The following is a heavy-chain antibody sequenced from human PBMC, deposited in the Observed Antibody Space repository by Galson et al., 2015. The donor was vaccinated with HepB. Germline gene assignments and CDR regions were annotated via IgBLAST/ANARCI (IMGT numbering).Heavy chain of an antibody. D-gene: IGHD3-10*01. CDR1: GFTFSNAW. Sequence: SLRLSCAASGFTFSNAWMSWVRQAPGKGLEWVGRIKSKSDGGTTDYAAPVKGRFTISRDDSKNTLYLQMNSLKTEDTAVYYCTTVLVGTMVRETWGQGTLVTVSS. V-gene: IGHV3-15*01. J-gene: IGHJ5*02. CDR3: TTVLVGTMVRET. CDR2: IKSKSDGGTT.